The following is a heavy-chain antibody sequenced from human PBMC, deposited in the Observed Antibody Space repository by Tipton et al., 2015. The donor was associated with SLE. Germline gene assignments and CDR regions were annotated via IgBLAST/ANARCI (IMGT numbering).Heavy chain of an antibody. D-gene: IGHD1-26*01. J-gene: IGHJ1*01. V-gene: IGHV4-59*01. CDR2: IYYTGNT. CDR3: AREGGKSWAMGATEEYFQH. CDR1: GGSISGYS. Sequence: TLSLTCTVSGGSISGYSWSWIRQPPGKGLEWIASIYYTGNTYYNPSLNSRVTISVDTSKNQFSLKLSSVTAADTAVYYCAREGGKSWAMGATEEYFQHWGQGTLVTVSS.